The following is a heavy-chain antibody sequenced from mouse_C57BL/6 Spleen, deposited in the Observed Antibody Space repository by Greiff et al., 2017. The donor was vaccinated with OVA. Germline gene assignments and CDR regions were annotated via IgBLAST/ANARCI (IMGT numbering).Heavy chain of an antibody. CDR1: GYTFTEYS. Sequence: QVQLQQSGAELVKPGASVKLSCKASGYTFTEYSIHWVKQRPGQGLEWIGWIYPGSGSIKYNEKFKDKATLTADKSSSTAYMELSRLTSEDSAVYFCARHEEAPYGSSPYYAMDDWGQGTSVTVSS. J-gene: IGHJ4*01. D-gene: IGHD1-1*01. V-gene: IGHV1-62-2*01. CDR3: ARHEEAPYGSSPYYAMDD. CDR2: IYPGSGSI.